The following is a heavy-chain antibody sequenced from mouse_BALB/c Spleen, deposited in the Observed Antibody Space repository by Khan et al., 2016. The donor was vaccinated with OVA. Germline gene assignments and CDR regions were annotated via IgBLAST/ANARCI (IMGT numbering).Heavy chain of an antibody. Sequence: VQLQQSGPELVKPGASVKMSCEASGYTFTSYVIHWVKQKPGQGLEWIGYIYPFNDDTKYNEKFKGKATLTSDTSSSTAYMELRSLHSEDSAVYYCAKNYRYDVYFDYWGQGTTLTVSS. V-gene: IGHV1S136*01. CDR1: GYTFTSYV. D-gene: IGHD2-14*01. CDR3: AKNYRYDVYFDY. J-gene: IGHJ2*01. CDR2: IYPFNDDT.